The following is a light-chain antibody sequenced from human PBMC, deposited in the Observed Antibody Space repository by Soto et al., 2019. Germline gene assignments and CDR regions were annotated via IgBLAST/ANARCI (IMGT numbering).Light chain of an antibody. V-gene: IGKV3-11*01. J-gene: IGKJ3*01. Sequence: EIVLTQSPSTLSVSPGERDTLSCRASQSVSSYLAWYQQKPGQTPKLLIYDASNRATGIPARFSGSGSGTDLPFTISILGPQHVAVDDSQQRSNSSLIFTFGHGTKVDIK. CDR1: QSVSSY. CDR2: DAS. CDR3: QQRSNSSLIFT.